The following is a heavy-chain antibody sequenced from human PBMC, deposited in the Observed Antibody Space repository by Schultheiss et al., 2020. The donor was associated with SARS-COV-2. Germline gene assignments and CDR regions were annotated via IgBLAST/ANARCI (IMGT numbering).Heavy chain of an antibody. J-gene: IGHJ6*02. CDR3: ARGEVYSGYDPYYYYYGMDV. D-gene: IGHD5-12*01. V-gene: IGHV4-59*12. CDR1: GGSISSYY. Sequence: SQTLSLTCTVSGGSISSYYWSWIRQPPGKGLEWIGYIYYSGSTYYNPSLKSRVTISVDKSKNQFSLKLSSVTAADTAVYYCARGEVYSGYDPYYYYYGMDVWGQGTTVTVSS. CDR2: IYYSGST.